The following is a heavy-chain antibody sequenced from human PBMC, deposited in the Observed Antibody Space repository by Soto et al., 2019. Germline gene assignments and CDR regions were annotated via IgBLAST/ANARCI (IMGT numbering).Heavy chain of an antibody. Sequence: SETLSLTCTVSGGSISSSSYYWGWIRQPPGKGLEWIGSIYYSGSTYYNPSLKSRVTISADTSKNQFSLKLSSVTAADTAVYYCARLPAAAYYYYYYYGMDVWGQGTTVTVSS. CDR2: IYYSGST. D-gene: IGHD2-2*01. CDR3: ARLPAAAYYYYYYYGMDV. CDR1: GGSISSSSYY. J-gene: IGHJ6*02. V-gene: IGHV4-39*01.